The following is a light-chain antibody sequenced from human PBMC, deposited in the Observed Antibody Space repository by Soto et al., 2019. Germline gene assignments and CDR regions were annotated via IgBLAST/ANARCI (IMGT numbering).Light chain of an antibody. Sequence: EVVLTQSPATLSVSPGERGTLSCRASQSVKSNLAWYQQKPGQAPRLLIYDASNRATGIPARFSGSGSGTDFTLTISSLEPEDFAVYYCQQRSNWPPTFGGGTKVEIK. CDR2: DAS. CDR1: QSVKSN. V-gene: IGKV3-11*01. CDR3: QQRSNWPPT. J-gene: IGKJ4*01.